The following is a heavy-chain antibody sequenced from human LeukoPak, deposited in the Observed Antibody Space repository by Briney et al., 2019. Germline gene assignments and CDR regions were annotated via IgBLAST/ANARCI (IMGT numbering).Heavy chain of an antibody. J-gene: IGHJ4*02. V-gene: IGHV3-23*01. CDR3: AKSAGVATIYFDS. CDR1: GFAFRSYA. D-gene: IGHD5-12*01. CDR2: IGSDGDR. Sequence: GGSLRLSCTASGFAFRSYAMAWVRQAPGKGLEGVAAIGSDGDRVHEDSVRGRFTISRDNSKSTLYLQMDNLRAEDTAVYFCAKSAGVATIYFDSWGQGALVTVSS.